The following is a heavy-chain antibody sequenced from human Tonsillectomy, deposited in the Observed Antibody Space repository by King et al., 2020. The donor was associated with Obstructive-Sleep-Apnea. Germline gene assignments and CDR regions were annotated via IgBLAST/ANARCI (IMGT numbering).Heavy chain of an antibody. CDR1: GFAFNNAW. CDR2: IKGKTDGGTA. CDR3: TTDRGIPSAPLFDS. V-gene: IGHV3-15*01. Sequence: VQLVESGGGLVKPGGSLRLSCATSGFAFNNAWVSWVRQAPGKGLEWVGHIKGKTDGGTADYAAPVKGRFTISRADSKNTLYLQMNSLKTEDSAVYYCTTDRGIPSAPLFDSWGQGTLVTVSS. J-gene: IGHJ4*02.